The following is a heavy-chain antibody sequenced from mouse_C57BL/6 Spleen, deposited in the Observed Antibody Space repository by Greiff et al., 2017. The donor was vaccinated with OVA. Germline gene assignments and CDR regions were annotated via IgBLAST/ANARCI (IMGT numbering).Heavy chain of an antibody. CDR3: ARYDGYYEAWFAY. V-gene: IGHV1-55*01. CDR1: GYTFTSYW. CDR2: IYPGSGST. Sequence: VQLQQPGAELVKPGASVKMSCKASGYTFTSYWITWVKQRPGQGLEWIGEIYPGSGSTNYNEKFKSKATLTVDTSSSTAYMQLSSLTSEDSAVYYCARYDGYYEAWFAYWGQGTLVTVSA. D-gene: IGHD2-3*01. J-gene: IGHJ3*01.